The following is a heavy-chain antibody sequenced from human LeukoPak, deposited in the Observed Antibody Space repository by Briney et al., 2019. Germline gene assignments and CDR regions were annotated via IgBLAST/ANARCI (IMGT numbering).Heavy chain of an antibody. CDR2: ISNKGGST. V-gene: IGHV3-64D*09. D-gene: IGHD1-26*01. Sequence: GGSLGLSCSASGFTFSSYGMHWVRQAPGKGLEYVSGISNKGGSTYYADSVKGRFTISRDNSKNTLHLQMSSLRADDTAVYYCVKSGTWADFDSWGQGTLVTVSS. CDR3: VKSGTWADFDS. CDR1: GFTFSSYG. J-gene: IGHJ4*02.